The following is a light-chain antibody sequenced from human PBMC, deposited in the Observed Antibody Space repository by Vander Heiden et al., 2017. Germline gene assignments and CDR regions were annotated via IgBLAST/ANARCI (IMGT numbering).Light chain of an antibody. CDR2: GAS. V-gene: IGKV3-20*01. CDR1: QSVSSSY. CDR3: LQDGSSSWT. J-gene: IGKJ1*01. Sequence: EIVLTQSPGTLSLSPGERATLSCRASQSVSSSYLAWYQQKPGQAPRLLIYGASSRATGIPDRFSGSGSGTDFTLTISRLEPEDFAVYYCLQDGSSSWTFGQGTKVEIK.